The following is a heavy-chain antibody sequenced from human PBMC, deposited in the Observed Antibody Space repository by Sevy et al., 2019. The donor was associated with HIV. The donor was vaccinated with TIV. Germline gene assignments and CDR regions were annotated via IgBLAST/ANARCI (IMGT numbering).Heavy chain of an antibody. Sequence: ASVVSCKASGYTFTGYYMHWVRQAPGQGLDWMGRINPNSGGTNYAQKFQGRVTMTRDTSISTAYMELSRLRSDDTAVYYCARDDYGGIRGYYYYGMDVWGQGTTVTVSS. D-gene: IGHD4-17*01. CDR1: GYTFTGYY. V-gene: IGHV1-2*06. J-gene: IGHJ6*02. CDR3: ARDDYGGIRGYYYYGMDV. CDR2: INPNSGGT.